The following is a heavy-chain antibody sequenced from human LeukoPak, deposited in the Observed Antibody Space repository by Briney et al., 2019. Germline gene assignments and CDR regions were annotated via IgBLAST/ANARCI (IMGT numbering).Heavy chain of an antibody. J-gene: IGHJ6*02. Sequence: PSETLSLTCAVYGGSFSGYYWSWIRQPPGKGLEWIGEINHSGSTNYNPSLKRRVTISVDTSKNQFSLKLSSVTAADTAVYYCARGYYYGMDVWGQGTTVTVSS. CDR3: ARGYYYGMDV. CDR1: GGSFSGYY. V-gene: IGHV4-34*01. CDR2: INHSGST.